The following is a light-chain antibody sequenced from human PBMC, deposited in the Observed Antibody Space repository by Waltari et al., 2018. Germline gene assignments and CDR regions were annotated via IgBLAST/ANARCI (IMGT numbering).Light chain of an antibody. Sequence: EIVMTQSPAALSVSPGERATLSCRASQSISNNLAWYQHKPGQPPRLLISGASTRATGVPARFSGSGSRTEFTLTISSLQSEDSAIYFCQQYNTWPPSTFGQGTKLEIK. CDR3: QQYNTWPPST. J-gene: IGKJ2*02. CDR2: GAS. V-gene: IGKV3-15*01. CDR1: QSISNN.